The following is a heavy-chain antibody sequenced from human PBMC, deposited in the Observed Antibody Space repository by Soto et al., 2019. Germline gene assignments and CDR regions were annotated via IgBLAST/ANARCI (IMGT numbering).Heavy chain of an antibody. CDR2: INAGNGNT. CDR3: ARDLNVVVTASYYYYYGMYV. J-gene: IGHJ6*02. D-gene: IGHD2-21*02. CDR1: GYTFTSYA. V-gene: IGHV1-3*01. Sequence: ASVKVSCKASGYTFTSYAMHWVRQAPGQRLEWMGWINAGNGNTKYSQKFQGRVTITRDTSASTAYMELSSLRSEDTAVYYCARDLNVVVTASYYYYYGMYVWGQGTTVTVSS.